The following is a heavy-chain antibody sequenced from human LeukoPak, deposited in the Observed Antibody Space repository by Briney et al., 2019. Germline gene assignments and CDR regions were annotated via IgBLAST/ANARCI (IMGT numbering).Heavy chain of an antibody. CDR1: GYSFTSYW. V-gene: IGHV5-10-1*01. CDR3: ARDPYYGESSNNHYYHSNTPDI. Sequence: GESLQISCKGSGYSFTSYWISWVRQMPGKGLEWMGRIDPSDSYTNYSPSFQGHVTISADKSISTAYLQWSSLKASDTAMYYCARDPYYGESSNNHYYHSNTPDIRGQGTMVTVSS. D-gene: IGHD3-22*01. J-gene: IGHJ3*02. CDR2: IDPSDSYT.